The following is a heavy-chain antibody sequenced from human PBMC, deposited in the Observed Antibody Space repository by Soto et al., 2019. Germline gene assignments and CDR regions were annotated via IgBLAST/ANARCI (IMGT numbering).Heavy chain of an antibody. D-gene: IGHD2-2*01. CDR1: GFTFSSYA. CDR2: ISGSGGST. V-gene: IGHV3-23*01. J-gene: IGHJ4*02. CDR3: AKDTPAGLPAVAMTLDY. Sequence: GGSLRLSCAASGFTFSSYAMSWVRQAPGTGLEWVSAISGSGGSTYYADCVQGRFTISRDTSKNTRYLQMNSLRADDTAVYYCAKDTPAGLPAVAMTLDYWGQATLVTVSS.